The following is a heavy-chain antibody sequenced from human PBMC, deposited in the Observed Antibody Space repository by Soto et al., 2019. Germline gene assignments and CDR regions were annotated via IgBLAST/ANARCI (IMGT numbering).Heavy chain of an antibody. Sequence: PLSLTCTVSGGSISSYYWSWIRQPPGKGLEWIGYICYSGSTNYNPSLKSRVTISVDTSKNQFSLKLSSVTAADTAVYYCARVLVAGTRYYYYGMDVWGQGTTVTVSS. J-gene: IGHJ6*02. D-gene: IGHD6-19*01. CDR3: ARVLVAGTRYYYYGMDV. V-gene: IGHV4-59*01. CDR2: ICYSGST. CDR1: GGSISSYY.